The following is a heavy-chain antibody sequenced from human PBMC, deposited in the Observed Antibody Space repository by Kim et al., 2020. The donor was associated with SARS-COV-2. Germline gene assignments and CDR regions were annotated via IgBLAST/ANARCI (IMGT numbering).Heavy chain of an antibody. J-gene: IGHJ3*01. D-gene: IGHD3-22*01. CDR3: AKDYDNDDACL. Sequence: GGSLRLSCTASGFSFGDFAMHWVRQAPGKGLEWVSSITWNGGSVDYADSVEGRFAISRDNARNSLFLQMNSLTTDDTAFYYCAKDYDNDDACLWGQGRLVTVS. V-gene: IGHV3-9*01. CDR2: ITWNGGSV. CDR1: GFSFGDFA.